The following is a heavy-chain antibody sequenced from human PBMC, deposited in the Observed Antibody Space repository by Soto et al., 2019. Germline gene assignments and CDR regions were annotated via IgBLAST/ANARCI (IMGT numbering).Heavy chain of an antibody. CDR3: ARALWSSAFDI. V-gene: IGHV1-2*02. CDR2: INSNSGGT. Sequence: ASVKVSCKASGYTFTGYYMHWVRQAPGQGLEWMGWINSNSGGTNYAQKFQGRVTMTRDTSINTAYMELSRLRSDDTAVYYCARALWSSAFDIWGQGTMVTVSS. D-gene: IGHD3-10*01. J-gene: IGHJ3*02. CDR1: GYTFTGYY.